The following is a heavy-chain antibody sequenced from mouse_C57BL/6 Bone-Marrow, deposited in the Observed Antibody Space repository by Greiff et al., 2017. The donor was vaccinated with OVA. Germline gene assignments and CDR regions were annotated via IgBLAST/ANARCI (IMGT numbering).Heavy chain of an antibody. CDR3: TTSFITTVVATGAMDY. CDR2: LDPENGDT. Sequence: EVQLQQSGAELVRPGASVKLSCTASGFNIKDDYMHWVKQRPEQGLEWIGWLDPENGDTEYASKFQGKATITADTSSNTAYLQLSSLTSEDTAVYYCTTSFITTVVATGAMDYWGQGTSVTVSS. CDR1: GFNIKDDY. J-gene: IGHJ4*01. D-gene: IGHD1-1*01. V-gene: IGHV14-4*01.